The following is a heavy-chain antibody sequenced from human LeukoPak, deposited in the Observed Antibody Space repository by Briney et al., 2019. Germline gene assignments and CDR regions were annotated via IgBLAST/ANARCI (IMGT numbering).Heavy chain of an antibody. V-gene: IGHV4-59*01. CDR2: VYNSGST. CDR1: GGSINSYY. J-gene: IGHJ6*02. Sequence: SETLSLTCTVSGGSINSYYWTWIRQPPGKGLEWIANVYNSGSTNYNPSLKSRVTISVDMFKNQCSLKLTSVTAADTAVYYCARLRSGMDVWGQGTTVTVSS. CDR3: ARLRSGMDV.